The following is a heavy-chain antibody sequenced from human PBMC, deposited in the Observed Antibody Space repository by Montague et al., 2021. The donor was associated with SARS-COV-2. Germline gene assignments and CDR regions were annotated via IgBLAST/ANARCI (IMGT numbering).Heavy chain of an antibody. CDR3: ARSLYDILTGYYLPFDY. Sequence: PALVKPTQTLTLTCTFSGFSLSTSGMCVSWVRRPPGKALGWLALIDWDDNKFYSTSLKTRLTISKDTSKNQVVLTMTNVDPVDTATYYCARSLYDILTGYYLPFDYWGQGTLVTVSS. CDR2: IDWDDNK. D-gene: IGHD3-9*01. V-gene: IGHV2-70*20. CDR1: GFSLSTSGMC. J-gene: IGHJ4*02.